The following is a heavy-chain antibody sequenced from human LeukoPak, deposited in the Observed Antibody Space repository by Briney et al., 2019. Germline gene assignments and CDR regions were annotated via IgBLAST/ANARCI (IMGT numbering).Heavy chain of an antibody. D-gene: IGHD2-2*01. CDR3: ARGAYCSSTSCYLGNDY. V-gene: IGHV3-21*01. J-gene: IGHJ4*02. Sequence: PGGSLRLSCAASGFTFSSYSMNWVRQAPGKGLEWVSSISSSSSYIYYADSVKGRFTISRDNAKNSLYLQMNSLRAEDTAVYYCARGAYCSSTSCYLGNDYWGRGTLVTVSS. CDR1: GFTFSSYS. CDR2: ISSSSSYI.